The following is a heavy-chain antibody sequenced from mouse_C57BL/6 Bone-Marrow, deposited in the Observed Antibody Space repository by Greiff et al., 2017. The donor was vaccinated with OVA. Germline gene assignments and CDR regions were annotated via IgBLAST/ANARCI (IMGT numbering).Heavy chain of an antibody. J-gene: IGHJ3*01. D-gene: IGHD2-4*01. CDR3: ARFRYDYDGAWFAY. CDR2: IDPSDSYT. CDR1: GYTFTSYW. V-gene: IGHV1-59*01. Sequence: QVQLQQPGAELVRPGTSVKLSCKASGYTFTSYWMHWVKQRPGQGLEWIGVIDPSDSYTNYNQKFKGKATLTVDTSSSIAYMQLSSLTSEDSAVYYCARFRYDYDGAWFAYWGQGTLVTVSA.